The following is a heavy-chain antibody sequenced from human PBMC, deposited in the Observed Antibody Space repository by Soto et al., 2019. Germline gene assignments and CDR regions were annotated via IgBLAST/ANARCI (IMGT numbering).Heavy chain of an antibody. CDR2: IYWDDDK. J-gene: IGHJ5*02. CDR3: AHNLVAGTSWLDP. Sequence: QITLKESGPTLVKPTQTLTLTCTFSGFSLSTSGVGVVWIRQPPGKALEWLGIIYWDDDKRYSPSLKSRLTSTKDTCKHQVVPTMTNMDPVDTGTYYCAHNLVAGTSWLDPWGQVTRVAVCS. CDR1: GFSLSTSGVG. D-gene: IGHD6-19*01. V-gene: IGHV2-5*02.